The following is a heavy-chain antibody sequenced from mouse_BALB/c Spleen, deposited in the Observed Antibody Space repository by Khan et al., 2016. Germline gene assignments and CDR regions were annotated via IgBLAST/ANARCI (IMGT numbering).Heavy chain of an antibody. J-gene: IGHJ1*01. Sequence: PRLLAPSQSLSITCTVSGFSLTSYGVSWVRQPPGKGLEWLGVIWGDGSPNYHSALISRLSLRQDNSKSQVFLKLISLQTHPQDQYSGAHGGPYVDVVGAGTTVTVSS. CDR3: AHGGPYVDV. D-gene: IGHD3-3*01. CDR1: GFSLTSYG. CDR2: IWGDGSP. V-gene: IGHV2-3*01.